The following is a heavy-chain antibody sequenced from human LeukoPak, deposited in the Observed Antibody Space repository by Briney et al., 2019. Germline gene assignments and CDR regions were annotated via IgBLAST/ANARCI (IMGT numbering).Heavy chain of an antibody. CDR3: ARVLAAGTRLLYYYYGMDV. Sequence: PGGSLRLSCAASGFTFSSYGMHWVRQAPGKGLEWVAVIWYDGSNKYYADSVKGRFTISRDNSKNTLYLQMNSLRAEDTAVYYCARVLAAGTRLLYYYYGMDVWGQGTTVTVSS. CDR2: IWYDGSNK. D-gene: IGHD6-13*01. J-gene: IGHJ6*02. CDR1: GFTFSSYG. V-gene: IGHV3-33*01.